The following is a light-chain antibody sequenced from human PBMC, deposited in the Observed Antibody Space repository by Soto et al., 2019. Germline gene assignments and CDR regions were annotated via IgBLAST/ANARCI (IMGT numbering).Light chain of an antibody. CDR1: QSVSSSY. Sequence: EIVWTQSPGTLSLSPGERAPLSCRASQSVSSSYLAWYQQKPGQAPSLLIYGASSRATGIPDRFSGSGSGTDFTLTISRLEPEDFAVYYCQQYGRSPPITFGQGTRLEIK. CDR2: GAS. V-gene: IGKV3-20*01. CDR3: QQYGRSPPIT. J-gene: IGKJ5*01.